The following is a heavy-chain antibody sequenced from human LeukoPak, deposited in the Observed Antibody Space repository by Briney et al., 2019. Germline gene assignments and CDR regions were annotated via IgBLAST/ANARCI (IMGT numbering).Heavy chain of an antibody. Sequence: GASVKVSCKASGYTFTSYVIHWVRQAPGQRPEWMGRISAGNGNTKYSQKFQGRVTITRDTSASTAYMELSSLRSEDTAVYYCARDFSSSWYVFGYWGQGILVTVSS. CDR1: GYTFTSYV. J-gene: IGHJ4*02. CDR2: ISAGNGNT. CDR3: ARDFSSSWYVFGY. V-gene: IGHV1-3*01. D-gene: IGHD6-13*01.